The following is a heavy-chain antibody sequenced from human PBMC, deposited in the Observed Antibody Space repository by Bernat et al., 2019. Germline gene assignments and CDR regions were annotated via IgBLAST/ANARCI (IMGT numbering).Heavy chain of an antibody. J-gene: IGHJ4*02. CDR2: ISYDGSNK. V-gene: IGHV3-30-3*01. CDR1: GFTFSSYA. D-gene: IGHD3-22*01. Sequence: VQLVESGGGLVQPGGSLRLSCAASGFTFSSYAMHWVRQAPGKGLEWVAVISYDGSNKYYADSVKGRFTISRDNSKNTLYLQMNSLRAEDTAVYYCARAYYYDSSGVDYWGQGTLVTVSS. CDR3: ARAYYYDSSGVDY.